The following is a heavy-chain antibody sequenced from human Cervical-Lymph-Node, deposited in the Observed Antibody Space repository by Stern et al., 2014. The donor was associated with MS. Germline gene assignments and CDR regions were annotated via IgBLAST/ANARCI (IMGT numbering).Heavy chain of an antibody. V-gene: IGHV4-4*02. J-gene: IGHJ4*02. CDR3: ARDNRFENFDY. CDR1: GASITSGNW. D-gene: IGHD3-3*01. CDR2: IYHVGRT. Sequence: VHLVESGPGLVKPSGTLSLTCAVSGASITSGNWWSWVRQSPGKGLEWIGEIYHVGRTNYNPSLKSRVTISVDKSKNQFSLNLTSVTAADTAIYYCARDNRFENFDYWGQGTLVTVSS.